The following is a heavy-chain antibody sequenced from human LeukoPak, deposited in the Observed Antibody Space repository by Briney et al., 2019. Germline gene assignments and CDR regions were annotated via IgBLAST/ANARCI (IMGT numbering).Heavy chain of an antibody. CDR2: TYYRSKWYN. CDR3: ARDPGIAVAQGDAFDI. CDR1: GDSVSSNSAA. V-gene: IGHV6-1*01. Sequence: SQTLSLTCAISGDSVSSNSAAWNWIRQSPSRGLEWLGRTYYRSKWYNDYAVSVKSRITINPDTSKNQFSLQLNSVTPEDTAVYYCARDPGIAVAQGDAFDIWGQGTMVTVSS. J-gene: IGHJ3*02. D-gene: IGHD6-19*01.